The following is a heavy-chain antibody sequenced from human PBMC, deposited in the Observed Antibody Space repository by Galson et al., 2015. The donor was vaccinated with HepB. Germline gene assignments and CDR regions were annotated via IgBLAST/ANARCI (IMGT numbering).Heavy chain of an antibody. CDR1: GFTFSSYA. Sequence: SLRLSCAASGFTFSSYAMHWVRQAPGKGLEWVAVISYDGSIKYYADSVKGRFIISRDNSKSTLFLQMNSLRAEDTAIYYCAKIWGQDDYWGRGTLVTVSS. CDR3: AKIWGQDDY. CDR2: ISYDGSIK. D-gene: IGHD3-16*01. J-gene: IGHJ4*02. V-gene: IGHV3-30-3*02.